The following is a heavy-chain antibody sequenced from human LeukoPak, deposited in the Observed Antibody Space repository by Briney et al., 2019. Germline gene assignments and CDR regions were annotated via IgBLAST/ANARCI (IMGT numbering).Heavy chain of an antibody. D-gene: IGHD3-10*01. CDR3: AASRGLIIVDAFDI. Sequence: GESLKISCKGSGYSFTSYCIGWVRQMPGKGREWRGIIYPIDSDTKYSPSFQSQVTISADKSISTAYLLWSTLKASDTAMYYCAASRGLIIVDAFDIWGQGTMVTVSS. J-gene: IGHJ3*02. CDR2: IYPIDSDT. V-gene: IGHV5-51*01. CDR1: GYSFTSYC.